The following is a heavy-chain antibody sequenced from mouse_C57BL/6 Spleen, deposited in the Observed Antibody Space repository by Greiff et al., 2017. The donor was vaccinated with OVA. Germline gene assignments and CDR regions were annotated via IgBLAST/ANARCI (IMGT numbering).Heavy chain of an antibody. J-gene: IGHJ3*01. CDR1: GYSFTGYY. D-gene: IGHD3-2*02. CDR2: INPSTGGT. CDR3: ALDSSGWFAY. Sequence: EVQLQESGPELVKPGASVKISCKASGYSFTGYYMNWVKQSPEKSLEWIGEINPSTGGTTYNQKFKAKATLTVDKSSSTAYMQLKSLTSEDSAVYYCALDSSGWFAYWGQGTLVTVSA. V-gene: IGHV1-42*01.